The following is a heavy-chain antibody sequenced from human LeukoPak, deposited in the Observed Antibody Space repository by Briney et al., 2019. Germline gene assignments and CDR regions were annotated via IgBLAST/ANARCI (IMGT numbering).Heavy chain of an antibody. CDR1: GGSFSGYY. Sequence: SETLSLTCAVYGGSFSGYYWSWIRQPPGKGLEWIGEINHSGSTNYNPSLKSRVTISVDTSKNQFSLKLSSVTAADTAVYYCARGKIECGGDCYSGFDYWGQGTLVTVSS. D-gene: IGHD2-21*02. V-gene: IGHV4-34*01. CDR2: INHSGST. CDR3: ARGKIECGGDCYSGFDY. J-gene: IGHJ4*02.